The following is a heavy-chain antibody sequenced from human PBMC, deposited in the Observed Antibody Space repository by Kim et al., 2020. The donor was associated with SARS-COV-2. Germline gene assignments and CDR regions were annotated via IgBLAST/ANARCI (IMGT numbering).Heavy chain of an antibody. V-gene: IGHV3-30*18. CDR1: GFTFSSYG. CDR2: ISDDGVNT. D-gene: IGHD6-13*01. CDR3: AKVLGEIWYFYAFDF. J-gene: IGHJ3*01. Sequence: GGSLRLSCVASGFTFSSYGMHWVRQAPGKGLEWVAGISDDGVNTFYRDSVKGRFTISRDDSKITLYLQMNSLRAEDTAVYYCAKVLGEIWYFYAFDFWGQGTMVTVSS.